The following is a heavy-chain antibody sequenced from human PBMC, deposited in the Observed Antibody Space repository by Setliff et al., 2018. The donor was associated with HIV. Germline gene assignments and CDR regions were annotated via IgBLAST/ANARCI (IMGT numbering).Heavy chain of an antibody. CDR1: GGSISSYY. Sequence: SETLSLTCVISGGSISSYYWSVFRQPPGKGLEWIGYIYYSGSSNYNPSLKSRVTISVDTSNNQFSLKLSSVTAADTAVYYCAGGDLYGDYAFSYWGQGTLVTVSS. J-gene: IGHJ4*02. V-gene: IGHV4-59*03. D-gene: IGHD4-17*01. CDR2: IYYSGSS. CDR3: AGGDLYGDYAFSY.